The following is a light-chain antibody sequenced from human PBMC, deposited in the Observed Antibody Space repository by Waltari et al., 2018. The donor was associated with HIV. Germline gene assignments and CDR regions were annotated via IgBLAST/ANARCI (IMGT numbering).Light chain of an antibody. J-gene: IGLJ2*01. CDR3: QSYDMSQSGSLV. CDR1: RSNIGAGFD. V-gene: IGLV1-40*01. CDR2: DNC. Sequence: QSVLTQPPSVSGAPGQRVTIACTGTRSNIGAGFDVHWYQQIPGNAPKLLIYDNCIRPSGVPDRFSGSKSGTSASLAITGLQSEDEADYYCQSYDMSQSGSLVFGGGTKLTVL.